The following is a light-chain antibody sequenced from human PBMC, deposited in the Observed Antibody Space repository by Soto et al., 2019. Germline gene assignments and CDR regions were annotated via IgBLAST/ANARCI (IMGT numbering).Light chain of an antibody. J-gene: IGKJ1*01. CDR2: KVS. CDR3: MQGTHWPRT. CDR1: QSLVSSDGNTF. V-gene: IGKV2-30*01. Sequence: DVVMTQSPLSLPVTLGQPASISCRSSQSLVSSDGNTFLNWFHQRPGQSPRRLIYKVSNRDSGVPDRFSGSGSGTDFTLKISRVEAEDVGVYYCMQGTHWPRTFGQGTKVEIK.